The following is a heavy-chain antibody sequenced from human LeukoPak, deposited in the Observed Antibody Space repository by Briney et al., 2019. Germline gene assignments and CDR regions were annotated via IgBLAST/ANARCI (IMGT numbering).Heavy chain of an antibody. CDR1: GFTFSSYA. D-gene: IGHD6-6*01. V-gene: IGHV3-21*01. CDR3: ASTAEYSSSQYPYYYYYGMDV. CDR2: ISSSSSYI. J-gene: IGHJ6*02. Sequence: PGGSLRLSCAASGFTFSSYAMHWVRQAPGKGLEWVSSISSSSSYIYYADSVKGRFTISRDNAKNSLYLQMNSLRAEDTAVYYCASTAEYSSSQYPYYYYYGMDVWGQGTTVTVSS.